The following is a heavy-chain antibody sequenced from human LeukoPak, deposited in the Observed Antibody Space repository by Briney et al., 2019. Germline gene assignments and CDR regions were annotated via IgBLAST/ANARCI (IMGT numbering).Heavy chain of an antibody. Sequence: GGSLRLSCAAPGFTFSSYGMHWVRQAPGKGLEWVAVISYDGSNKYYADSVKGRFTISRDNSKNTLYLQMNSLRAEDTAVYYCAKAGGEMARRDAFDIWGQGTMVTVSS. CDR1: GFTFSSYG. CDR2: ISYDGSNK. CDR3: AKAGGEMARRDAFDI. V-gene: IGHV3-30*18. J-gene: IGHJ3*02. D-gene: IGHD5-24*01.